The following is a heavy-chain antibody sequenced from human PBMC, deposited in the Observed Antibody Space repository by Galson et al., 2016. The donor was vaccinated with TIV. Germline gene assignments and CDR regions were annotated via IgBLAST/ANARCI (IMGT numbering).Heavy chain of an antibody. Sequence: LSLTCAVSGGSLSGYFWTWIRQAPGKGLEWIGEISHSGYARHNPSLESRATLSIDTSKSQFSLQLSSVPAADTAVYYCAREFYDVLTGPINFYYGMDIWGQGTTVTVS. CDR3: AREFYDVLTGPINFYYGMDI. CDR1: GGSLSGYF. CDR2: ISHSGYA. J-gene: IGHJ6*02. D-gene: IGHD3-9*01. V-gene: IGHV4-34*04.